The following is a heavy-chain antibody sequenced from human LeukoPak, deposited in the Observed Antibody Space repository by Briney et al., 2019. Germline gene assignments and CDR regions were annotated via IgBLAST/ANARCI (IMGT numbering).Heavy chain of an antibody. J-gene: IGHJ6*02. CDR3: ARSPIVVVPAAKAYYYYGMDV. CDR2: IYYSGST. CDR1: GGSISSYY. D-gene: IGHD2-2*01. Sequence: SETLSLTCTVSGGSISSYYWSWIRQPPGKGLEWIGYIYYSGSTNYDPSLKSRVTISVDTSKNQFSLKLSSVTAADTAVYYCARSPIVVVPAAKAYYYYGMDVWGQGTTVTVSS. V-gene: IGHV4-59*01.